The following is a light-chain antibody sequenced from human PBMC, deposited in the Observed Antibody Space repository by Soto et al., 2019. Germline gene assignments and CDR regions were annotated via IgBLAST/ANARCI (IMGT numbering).Light chain of an antibody. V-gene: IGLV2-14*01. J-gene: IGLJ1*01. CDR2: EVS. Sequence: QSALTQPPSASGSPGQSITISCIGTSSDIGSYNHVAWYQQFPGKSPKLTIYEVSSRPSGVSSRFSGSKSGNTASLTISGLQAEDEADYYCIAYTGSSTSYVFGSGTKVTV. CDR3: IAYTGSSTSYV. CDR1: SSDIGSYNH.